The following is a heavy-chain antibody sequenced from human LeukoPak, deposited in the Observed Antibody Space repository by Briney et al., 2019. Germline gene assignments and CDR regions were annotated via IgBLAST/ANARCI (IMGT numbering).Heavy chain of an antibody. J-gene: IGHJ4*02. D-gene: IGHD6-13*01. Sequence: PGGSLRLSCAASGFTVSSNYMSWVRQAPGKGLEWVSVIYSGGSTYCADSVKGRFTISRDNSKNTLYLQMNSLRAEDTAVYYCARDTSYSNFDYWGQGTLVTVSS. CDR2: IYSGGST. CDR3: ARDTSYSNFDY. V-gene: IGHV3-66*01. CDR1: GFTVSSNY.